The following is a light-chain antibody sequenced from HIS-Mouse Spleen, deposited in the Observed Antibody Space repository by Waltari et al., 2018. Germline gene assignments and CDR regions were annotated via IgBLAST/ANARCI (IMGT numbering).Light chain of an antibody. V-gene: IGLV2-23*03. J-gene: IGLJ2*01. CDR3: CSYAGSSTFDVV. Sequence: QSALTQPASVSGSPGQSITISCTGTSSDVGSYNLVSWYQQHPGKAPKRMIYEGSKRPSGVSNRFSGSKSGNTASLTISGLQAEDESDYSCCSYAGSSTFDVVFGGGTKLTVL. CDR2: EGS. CDR1: SSDVGSYNL.